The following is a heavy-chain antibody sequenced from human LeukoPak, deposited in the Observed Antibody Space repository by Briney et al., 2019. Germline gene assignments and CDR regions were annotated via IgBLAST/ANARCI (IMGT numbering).Heavy chain of an antibody. CDR2: INHSGST. Sequence: PSETLSLTCAVYGGSFSGYYWSWIRQPPGKGLEWIGEINHSGSTNYNPSLKSRVTISVDTSKNRFSLKLSSVTAADTAVYYCAREYCGGDCYYVAYYFDYWGQGTLVTVSS. CDR1: GGSFSGYY. V-gene: IGHV4-34*01. J-gene: IGHJ4*02. CDR3: AREYCGGDCYYVAYYFDY. D-gene: IGHD2-21*02.